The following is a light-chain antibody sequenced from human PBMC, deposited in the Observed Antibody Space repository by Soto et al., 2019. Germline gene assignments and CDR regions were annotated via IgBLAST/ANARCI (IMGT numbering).Light chain of an antibody. V-gene: IGKV1-12*01. CDR1: QDLSTW. CDR3: QQANSFTIT. Sequence: DIQMTQSPSFISALIGARVTITCRASQDLSTWLAWYQQKPGEAPRLLIYAASSLHSDGPSRFSGSGSGTDFTLTITIVQPEDSGIFYCQQANSFTITFGQGTRLEIK. CDR2: AAS. J-gene: IGKJ5*01.